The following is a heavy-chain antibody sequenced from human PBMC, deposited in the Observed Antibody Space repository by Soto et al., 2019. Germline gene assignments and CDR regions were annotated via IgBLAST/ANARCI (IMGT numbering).Heavy chain of an antibody. J-gene: IGHJ2*01. V-gene: IGHV3-7*01. Sequence: EVQLVESGGGLVQPGGSLRLSCAASGFTFSSYWMSWVRQAPGKGLEWVANIKQDGSEKYYVDSVKGRFTISRDNAKNSLYLQMNSLRAEDTAVYYCARERLCTSCDPWLLWYFDLWGRGTLVTVSS. CDR1: GFTFSSYW. CDR3: ARERLCTSCDPWLLWYFDL. D-gene: IGHD2-2*01. CDR2: IKQDGSEK.